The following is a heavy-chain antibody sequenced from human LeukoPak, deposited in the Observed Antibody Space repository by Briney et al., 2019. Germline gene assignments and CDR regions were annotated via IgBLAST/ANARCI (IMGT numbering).Heavy chain of an antibody. CDR3: ARGRVGELLFDY. J-gene: IGHJ4*02. D-gene: IGHD3-10*01. CDR2: IYYSGST. CDR1: GGSISSYY. V-gene: IGHV4-59*01. Sequence: SETLSLTCTVSGGSISSYYWSWIRQPPGKGLEWIGYIYYSGSTNYNPSLKSRVTISVDTSKNQFSLKLSSVTAADTAVYYCARGRVGELLFDYWGQGTLVTVSS.